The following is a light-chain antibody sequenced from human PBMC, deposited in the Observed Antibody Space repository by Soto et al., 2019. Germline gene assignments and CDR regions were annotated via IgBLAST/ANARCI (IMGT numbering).Light chain of an antibody. Sequence: DLQMTQSPSSLSASVGDRVTITCRASQSISNYLSWYQQKPGKAPKLLIYAASSLQSGVPSRFSRRGPETDFPQTISSLQREDFATYFCQQRFSSPQIPFGQGTRLQIK. J-gene: IGKJ5*01. CDR1: QSISNY. CDR3: QQRFSSPQIP. CDR2: AAS. V-gene: IGKV1-39*01.